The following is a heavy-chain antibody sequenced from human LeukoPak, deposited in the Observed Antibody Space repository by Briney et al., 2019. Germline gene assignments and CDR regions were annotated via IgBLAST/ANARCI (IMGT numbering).Heavy chain of an antibody. CDR2: INHSGST. D-gene: IGHD6-13*01. CDR1: GGSFSGYY. Sequence: SETLSLTCAVYGGSFSGYYWSWIRQPPGKGLEWIGEINHSGSTNYNPSLKSRVTISVDTSKNQFSLKLSSVTAADTAVYYCARRLLAAAGNWGQGTLVTVSS. J-gene: IGHJ4*02. CDR3: ARRLLAAAGN. V-gene: IGHV4-34*01.